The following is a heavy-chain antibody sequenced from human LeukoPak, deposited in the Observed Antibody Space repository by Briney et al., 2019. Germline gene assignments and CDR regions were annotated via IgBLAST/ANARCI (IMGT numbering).Heavy chain of an antibody. CDR3: SRVEQPHDAFDI. D-gene: IGHD1/OR15-1a*01. CDR1: GYTFTSYG. CDR2: ISAYNGNT. J-gene: IGHJ3*02. Sequence: ASVKVSCKASGYTFTSYGISWVRQAPGQGLEWMGWISAYNGNTNYAQKLQGRVTMTTDTSTSTAYMQRRSLRSDDTAVYYCSRVEQPHDAFDIWGQGTMVTVSS. V-gene: IGHV1-18*01.